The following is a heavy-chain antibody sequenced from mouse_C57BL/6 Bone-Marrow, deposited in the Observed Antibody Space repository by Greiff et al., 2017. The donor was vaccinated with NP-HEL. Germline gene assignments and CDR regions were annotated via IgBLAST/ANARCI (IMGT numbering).Heavy chain of an antibody. CDR3: ARITTVVVRSYYYAMDY. CDR1: GFSLTSYG. V-gene: IGHV2-2*01. J-gene: IGHJ4*01. CDR2: IWSGGST. D-gene: IGHD1-1*01. Sequence: VQLQQSGPGLVQPSQSLSITCTVSGFSLTSYGVHWVRQSPGKGLEWLGVIWSGGSTDYNAAFISRLSISKDNSKSQVFFKMNSLQADDTAIYYCARITTVVVRSYYYAMDYWGQGTSVTVSS.